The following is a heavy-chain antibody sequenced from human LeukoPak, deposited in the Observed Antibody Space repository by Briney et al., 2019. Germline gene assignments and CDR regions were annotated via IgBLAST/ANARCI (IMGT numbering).Heavy chain of an antibody. D-gene: IGHD2-8*02. CDR1: GGSISRGDYY. Sequence: SETLSLTCTLSGGSISRGDYYWSWIRQPPGKGLEWIGYIYYSGSTYYNPSLKSRVTISVDTSENQFSLRLTSVTAADTAVYYCARTSRTGEPEYFQHWGQGTLVTVSS. CDR3: ARTSRTGEPEYFQH. V-gene: IGHV4-30-4*01. CDR2: IYYSGST. J-gene: IGHJ1*01.